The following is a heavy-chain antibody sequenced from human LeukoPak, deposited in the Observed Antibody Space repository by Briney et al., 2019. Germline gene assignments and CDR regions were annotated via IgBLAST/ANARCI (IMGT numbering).Heavy chain of an antibody. V-gene: IGHV3-30*18. J-gene: IGHJ3*01. D-gene: IGHD4-17*01. CDR1: GFIFSTFG. CDR2: ISSGGHTN. CDR3: AKEVGAYNAFDV. Sequence: GGSVRLSCSASGFIFSTFGMHWVRHAPGKGLKWVAAISSGGHTNKIADSVKGRFTISRDNPKDTLYLQMDSLGEDDTAVYYCAKEVGAYNAFDVWGRGTMVTVSS.